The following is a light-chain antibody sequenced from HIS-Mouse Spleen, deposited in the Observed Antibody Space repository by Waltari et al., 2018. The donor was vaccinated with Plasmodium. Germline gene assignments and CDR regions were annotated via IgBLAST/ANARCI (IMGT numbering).Light chain of an antibody. CDR1: KLGDKY. CDR2: QDS. CDR3: QAWDSSTVV. J-gene: IGLJ2*01. Sequence: SYELTQPPSVSVSPGQTASITCSGDKLGDKYACWSQQKPGQSPVRVIYQDSKRPSGIPERFSGSNSGNTATLTISGTQAMDEGDYYCQAWDSSTVVFGGGTKLTVL. V-gene: IGLV3-1*01.